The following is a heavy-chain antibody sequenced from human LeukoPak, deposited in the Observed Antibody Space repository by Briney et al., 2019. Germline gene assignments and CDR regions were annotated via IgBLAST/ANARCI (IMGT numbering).Heavy chain of an antibody. J-gene: IGHJ4*02. V-gene: IGHV3-30*02. CDR2: IRYDGSNK. Sequence: GGSLRLSCAASGFTFSSYGMHWVRQAPGKGLEWVAFIRYDGSNKYYADSVKGRFTISRDNSKNTLSLQMNSLRAEDTAVYYCWSYEGFDYWGQGTLVTVSS. CDR1: GFTFSSYG. CDR3: WSYEGFDY. D-gene: IGHD1-26*01.